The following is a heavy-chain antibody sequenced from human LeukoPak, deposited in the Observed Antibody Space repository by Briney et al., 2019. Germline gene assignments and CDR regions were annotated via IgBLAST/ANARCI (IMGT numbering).Heavy chain of an antibody. CDR3: AKGTHPGDYYYGMDV. V-gene: IGHV3-30*18. Sequence: PGRSLRLSCAASGLTFSSYGMHWVRQAPGKGLEWVAVISYDGSNKYYADSVKGRFTISRDNSKNTLYLQMNSLRAEDTAVYYCAKGTHPGDYYYGMDVWGQGATVTVSS. CDR2: ISYDGSNK. CDR1: GLTFSSYG. J-gene: IGHJ6*02. D-gene: IGHD3-10*01.